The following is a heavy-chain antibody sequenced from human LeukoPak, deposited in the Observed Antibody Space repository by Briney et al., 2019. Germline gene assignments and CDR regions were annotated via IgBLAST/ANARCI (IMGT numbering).Heavy chain of an antibody. CDR3: ARADLYCSGGSCYDDAFGI. D-gene: IGHD2-15*01. CDR1: GASISSDNYC. V-gene: IGHV4-39*07. CDR2: IYATGDT. Sequence: SETLSLTCTVSGASISSDNYCWGWIRQPPGKGLEWIGSIYATGDTYYNPSLKTRVTISVDTSKNQFSLKLSSVTAADTAVYYCARADLYCSGGSCYDDAFGIWGQGTMVTVSS. J-gene: IGHJ3*02.